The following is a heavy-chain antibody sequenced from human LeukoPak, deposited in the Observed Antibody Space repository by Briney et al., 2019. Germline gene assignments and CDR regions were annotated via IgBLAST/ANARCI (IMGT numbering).Heavy chain of an antibody. CDR3: AQAQHCSSGCYRFFDY. D-gene: IGHD6-19*01. Sequence: SETLSLTCTVSGGSVSSYSWSWIRQPAGKGLEWIGRIYASGSTNYNPSLKSRVTMSLDTSKNQFSLNLSSVTAADTAVYYCAQAQHCSSGCYRFFDYWGQGTLVTVSS. CDR1: GGSVSSYS. J-gene: IGHJ4*02. CDR2: IYASGST. V-gene: IGHV4-4*07.